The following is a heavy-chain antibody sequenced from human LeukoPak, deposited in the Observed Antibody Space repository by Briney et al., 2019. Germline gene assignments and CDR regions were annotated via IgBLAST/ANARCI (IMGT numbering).Heavy chain of an antibody. Sequence: ASVKVSCKASGYTFTDYYMHWVRQAPGQGLEYMGWTNPNSGATNYAQKFQGSVTMTRDTSISTAYMELTRLRSDDSAVYYCARGDIVHGDCAIQGLNYCNYWGQGTLVTVSS. CDR1: GYTFTDYY. CDR3: ARGDIVHGDCAIQGLNYCNY. D-gene: IGHD2-21*02. J-gene: IGHJ4*02. CDR2: TNPNSGAT. V-gene: IGHV1-2*02.